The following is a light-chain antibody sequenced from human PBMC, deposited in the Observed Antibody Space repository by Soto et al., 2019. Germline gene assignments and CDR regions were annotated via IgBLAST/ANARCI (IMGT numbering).Light chain of an antibody. Sequence: QSVLTQPRSVSGSPGQSVTISCTGTSSDVGGYNYVSWYQHHPGKAPKLMIYDVDKRPSGVPGRFSGSKSGNTASLTISGLQAEDEADYYCCSYAGSHPFVFGTGTKVTVL. V-gene: IGLV2-11*01. CDR3: CSYAGSHPFV. CDR1: SSDVGGYNY. CDR2: DVD. J-gene: IGLJ1*01.